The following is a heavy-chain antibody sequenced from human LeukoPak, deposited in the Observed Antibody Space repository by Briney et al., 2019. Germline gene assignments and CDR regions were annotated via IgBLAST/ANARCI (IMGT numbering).Heavy chain of an antibody. J-gene: IGHJ4*02. D-gene: IGHD4-17*01. Sequence: GGSLRLSCAASGFTFSSYAVIWVRQAPGKGLEWVSAISGSGGSTFNADSVKGRLTISRDNSKNTLYLQMNSLRAEDTAVYYCAKDRPSGDYGGINYFDYWGQGTLVTVSS. CDR2: ISGSGGST. CDR1: GFTFSSYA. V-gene: IGHV3-23*01. CDR3: AKDRPSGDYGGINYFDY.